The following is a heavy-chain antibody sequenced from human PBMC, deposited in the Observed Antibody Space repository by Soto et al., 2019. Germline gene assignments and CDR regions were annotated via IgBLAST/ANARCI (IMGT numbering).Heavy chain of an antibody. V-gene: IGHV4-39*01. Sequence: PSETLSLTCTVSGGSISSSSYYWGWIRQPPGKGLEWIGSIYYSGSTYYNPSLKSRVTISVDTSKNQFSLKLSSVTAADTAVYYCASLDNYGSGKWKNPRNPWGQGTLVTVSS. CDR3: ASLDNYGSGKWKNPRNP. CDR2: IYYSGST. D-gene: IGHD3-10*01. J-gene: IGHJ5*02. CDR1: GGSISSSSYY.